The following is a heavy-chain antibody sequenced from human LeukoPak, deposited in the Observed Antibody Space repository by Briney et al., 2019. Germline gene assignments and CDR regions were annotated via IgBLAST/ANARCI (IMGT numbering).Heavy chain of an antibody. D-gene: IGHD6-19*01. J-gene: IGHJ4*02. V-gene: IGHV4-59*08. Sequence: PSETLSLTCTVSAGSISGFHWSWIRQPPGKGLEWIGYIYYNGSANYNPSLKSRVPISVDTSKNQFSLKLNSVTAADTAVYYCAGPGYSSGWTPDYWGQGTLVTVSS. CDR2: IYYNGSA. CDR1: AGSISGFH. CDR3: AGPGYSSGWTPDY.